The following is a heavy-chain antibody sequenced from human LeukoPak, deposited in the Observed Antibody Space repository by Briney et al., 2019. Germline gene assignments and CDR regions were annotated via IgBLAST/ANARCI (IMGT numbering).Heavy chain of an antibody. D-gene: IGHD2-2*01. V-gene: IGHV3-21*01. Sequence: PGGSLRLSCAASGFTFSSYSMNWVRQAPGKGLEWVSSISSSSSYIYYADSVKGRFTTSRGNAKNSLYLQMNSLRAEDKAVYYCARDIVVVPAAIQYFDYWGQGTLVTVSS. CDR2: ISSSSSYI. CDR1: GFTFSSYS. CDR3: ARDIVVVPAAIQYFDY. J-gene: IGHJ4*02.